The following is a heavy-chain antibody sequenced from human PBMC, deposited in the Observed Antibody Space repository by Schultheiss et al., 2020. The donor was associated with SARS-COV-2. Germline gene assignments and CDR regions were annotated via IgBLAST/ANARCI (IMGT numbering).Heavy chain of an antibody. CDR1: GFTFSGSA. CDR2: IRSKANSYAT. Sequence: GGSLRLSCAASGFTFSGSAMHWVRQASGKGLEWVGRIRSKANSYATAYAASVKGRFTISRDDSKNTAYLQMNSLKTEDTAVYYCTRHLASYSSSWYGYHDAFDIWGQGTMVTVSS. D-gene: IGHD6-13*01. V-gene: IGHV3-73*01. CDR3: TRHLASYSSSWYGYHDAFDI. J-gene: IGHJ3*02.